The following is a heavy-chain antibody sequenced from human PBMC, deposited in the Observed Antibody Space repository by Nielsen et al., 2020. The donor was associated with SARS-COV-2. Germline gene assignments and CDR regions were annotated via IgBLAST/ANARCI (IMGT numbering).Heavy chain of an antibody. CDR2: LNWDDDN. CDR3: AHRRVFDAFDI. J-gene: IGHJ3*02. D-gene: IGHD6-6*01. V-gene: IGHV2-5*02. Sequence: SGPTLVKPTQTLTLTCTFSGFSLSASGVGVGWIRQPPGKALEWLALLNWDDDNRYSPSLKSRLTVTKDTSKSQVVLTMTRMDPVDTATYYCAHRRVFDAFDIWGQGTMVTVSS. CDR1: GFSLSASGVG.